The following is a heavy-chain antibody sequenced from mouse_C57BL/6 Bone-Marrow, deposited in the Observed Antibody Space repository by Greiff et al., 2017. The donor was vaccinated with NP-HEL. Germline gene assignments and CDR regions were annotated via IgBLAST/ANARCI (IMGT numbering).Heavy chain of an antibody. Sequence: EVHLVESGGGLVQPKGSLKLSCAASGFSFNTYAMNWVRQAPGKGLEWVARIRSKSNNYATYYADSVKDRFTISRDDSESMLYLQMNNLKTEDTAMYYCVRRDYGSPYAMDYWGQGTSVTVSS. CDR1: GFSFNTYA. J-gene: IGHJ4*01. CDR2: IRSKSNNYAT. CDR3: VRRDYGSPYAMDY. D-gene: IGHD1-1*01. V-gene: IGHV10-1*01.